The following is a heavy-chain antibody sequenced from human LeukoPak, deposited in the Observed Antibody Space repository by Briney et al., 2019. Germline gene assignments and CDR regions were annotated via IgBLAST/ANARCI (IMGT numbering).Heavy chain of an antibody. J-gene: IGHJ4*02. V-gene: IGHV1-8*03. CDR3: ARTTSLTASGYDD. CDR2: INPNTGDR. CDR1: GYTFTNYH. Sequence: ASVKVSCKASGYTFTNYHINWVRQAPGQGLEWMGWINPNTGDRGYAQKFQGRGSITSDTSISTAYMELGSLRSEDTAVYFCARTTSLTASGYDDWGQGTLVTVSS. D-gene: IGHD4-17*01.